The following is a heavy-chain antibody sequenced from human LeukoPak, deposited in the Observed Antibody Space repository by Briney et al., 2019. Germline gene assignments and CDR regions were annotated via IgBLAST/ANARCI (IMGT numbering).Heavy chain of an antibody. V-gene: IGHV4-4*07. CDR3: ARETQLLWFGEFAYYFDY. CDR1: GGSISSYY. CDR2: IYTSGST. Sequence: PETLSLTCTVSGGSISSYYWSWIRQPAGKGLEWIGRIYTSGSTNYNPSLKSRVTMSVDTSKNQFSLKLSSVTAADTAVYYCARETQLLWFGEFAYYFDYWGQGTLVTVSS. D-gene: IGHD3-10*01. J-gene: IGHJ4*02.